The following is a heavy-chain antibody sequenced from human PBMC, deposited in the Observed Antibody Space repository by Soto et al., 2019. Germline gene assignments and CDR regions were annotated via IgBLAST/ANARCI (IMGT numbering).Heavy chain of an antibody. V-gene: IGHV3-30-3*01. CDR1: GFTFSSYA. Sequence: HPGGSLRLSCAASGFTFSSYAMHWVRQAPGKGLEWVAVISYDGSNKYYADSVKGRFTISRDNSKNTLYLQMNSLRAEDTAVYYCARDLRGGAFDILTGFDYWGQGTLVTVSS. CDR3: ARDLRGGAFDILTGFDY. D-gene: IGHD3-9*01. J-gene: IGHJ4*02. CDR2: ISYDGSNK.